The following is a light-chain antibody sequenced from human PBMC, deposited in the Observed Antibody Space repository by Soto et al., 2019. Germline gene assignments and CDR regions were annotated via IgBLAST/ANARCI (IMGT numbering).Light chain of an antibody. CDR2: STN. CDR3: AAWDGSLNVVL. J-gene: IGLJ2*01. CDR1: SSNIGSNT. Sequence: QSALTQPPSASGTPGQRGTISCSGSSSNIGSNTVNWYQQLPGSAPKLLIYSTNQRPSGVPDRFSGSKSGTSASLAISGLQSEDEADYYCAAWDGSLNVVLFGGGTKLTVL. V-gene: IGLV1-44*01.